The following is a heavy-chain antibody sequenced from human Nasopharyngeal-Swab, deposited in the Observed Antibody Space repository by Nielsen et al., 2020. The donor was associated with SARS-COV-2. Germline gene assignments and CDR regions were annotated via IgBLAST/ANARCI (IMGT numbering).Heavy chain of an antibody. CDR2: IYYSGSA. CDR3: ARLRGLLVDY. V-gene: IGHV4-31*03. D-gene: IGHD2-15*01. CDR1: GGSLSIGGYY. J-gene: IGHJ4*02. Sequence: LRLSCTVSGGSLSIGGYYWNWIRQHPGKGLEWIAYIYYSGSAYYNPSFKSRVTISVDTSKNQFSLKLSSVTAADTAVYYCARLRGLLVDYWGQGTLVTVSS.